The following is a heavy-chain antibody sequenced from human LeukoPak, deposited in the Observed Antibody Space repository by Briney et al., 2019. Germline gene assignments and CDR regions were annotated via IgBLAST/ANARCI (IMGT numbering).Heavy chain of an antibody. CDR2: INPNSGGT. CDR1: GYSFTSYY. Sequence: ASVKVSCKASGYSFTSYYMHWVRQAPGQGLEWMGWINPNSGGTNYAQKFQGRVTMTRDTSISTAYMELSRLRSDDTAVYYCAGDLPDSGILTAQDIWGQGTMVTVSS. V-gene: IGHV1-2*02. J-gene: IGHJ3*02. CDR3: AGDLPDSGILTAQDI. D-gene: IGHD3-9*01.